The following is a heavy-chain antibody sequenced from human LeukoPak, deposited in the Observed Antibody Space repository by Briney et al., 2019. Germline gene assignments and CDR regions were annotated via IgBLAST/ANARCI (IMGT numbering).Heavy chain of an antibody. V-gene: IGHV3-48*01. J-gene: IGHJ4*02. CDR3: ARASGGEDC. CDR2: ISSSSSTI. D-gene: IGHD2-21*01. CDR1: GFTFSSYS. Sequence: HPGGSLRLSCAASGFTFSSYSMNWVRQAPGKGLEWVSYISSSSSTIYYADSVKGRFTISRDNAKNSLYLQMNSLRAEDTAVYYCARASGGEDCWGQGTLVTVSS.